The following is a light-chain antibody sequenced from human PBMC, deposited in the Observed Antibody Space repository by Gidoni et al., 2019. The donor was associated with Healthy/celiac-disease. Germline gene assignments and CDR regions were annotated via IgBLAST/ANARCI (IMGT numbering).Light chain of an antibody. CDR1: QSISSW. Sequence: DIQTTQSPSTLSASVGDRVTITCRASQSISSWLAWYQQKPGKAPKLLIYKAASLESGVPSRLSGSGSGTEFTLTISSLQPDDFATYYCQQYNSYSELTFGGGTKVEIK. V-gene: IGKV1-5*03. CDR2: KAA. CDR3: QQYNSYSELT. J-gene: IGKJ4*01.